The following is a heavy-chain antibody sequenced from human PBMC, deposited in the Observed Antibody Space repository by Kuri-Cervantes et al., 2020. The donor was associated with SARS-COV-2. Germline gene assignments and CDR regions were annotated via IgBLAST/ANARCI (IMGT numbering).Heavy chain of an antibody. D-gene: IGHD4-11*01. CDR3: ARDSEMTRDAFEI. CDR2: IIPVLRVE. V-gene: IGHV1-69*04. Sequence: SVKVSCKASGGTLSTYTITWVRQAPGQGLEWMGRIIPVLRVENYAQKFQGRVTITADKSTNTAYKELTSRRSEDTAVYYCARDSEMTRDAFEIWGQGTMVTVSS. CDR1: GGTLSTYT. J-gene: IGHJ3*02.